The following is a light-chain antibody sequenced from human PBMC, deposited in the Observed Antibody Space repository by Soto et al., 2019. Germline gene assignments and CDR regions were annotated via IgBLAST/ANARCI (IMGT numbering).Light chain of an antibody. CDR1: QGINNY. J-gene: IGKJ3*01. Sequence: DIQLTQSPSFLSASVGDRVTITCRASQGINNYLGWYQQKPGKAPKLLIYAPSTLQSGVPSRFSGSGSGTEFTLTISSLQPEDFATYYCQQLNSYPITFGPGTKVDI. V-gene: IGKV1-9*01. CDR2: APS. CDR3: QQLNSYPIT.